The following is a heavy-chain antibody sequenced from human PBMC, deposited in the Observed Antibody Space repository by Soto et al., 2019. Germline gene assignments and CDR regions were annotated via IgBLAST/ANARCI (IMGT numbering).Heavy chain of an antibody. CDR1: GGSINNNF. V-gene: IGHV4-59*01. CDR2: VYYDGHT. J-gene: IGHJ4*02. Sequence: SETLSLTCTVSGGSINNNFWGWIRQPPGKGLEWIGYVYYDGHTDYNPSLESRVTIAVDTSKNQFSLRLTSVTAADTAVYYCARDLFGGDCLDYWVQGALVT. CDR3: ARDLFGGDCLDY. D-gene: IGHD2-21*02.